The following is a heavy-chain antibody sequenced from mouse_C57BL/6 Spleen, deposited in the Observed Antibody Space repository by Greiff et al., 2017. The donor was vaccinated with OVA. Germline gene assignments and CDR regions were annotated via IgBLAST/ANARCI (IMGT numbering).Heavy chain of an antibody. D-gene: IGHD1-1*01. J-gene: IGHJ1*03. CDR1: GYTFTSYW. CDR3: AGYYGSSYGYWYFDV. CDR2: IDPSDSYT. V-gene: IGHV1-50*01. Sequence: VQLQQPGAELVKPGASVKLSCKASGYTFTSYWMQWVKQRPGQGLEWIGEIDPSDSYTNYNQKFKGKATLTVDTSSSTAYMQLSSLTSEDSAVYYCAGYYGSSYGYWYFDVWGTGTTVTVSS.